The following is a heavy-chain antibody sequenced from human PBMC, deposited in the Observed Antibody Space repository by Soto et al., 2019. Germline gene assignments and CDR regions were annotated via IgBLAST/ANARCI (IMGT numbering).Heavy chain of an antibody. J-gene: IGHJ4*02. V-gene: IGHV3-30*18. Sequence: QVQLVESGGGVVQPGRSLRLSCAASGFTFSSYGMHWVRQAPGKGLEWVAVISYDGSKKYYADSVKGRVTISRDNSKNTLYLQMNSLRAEDTAVYYCAKDGEGELLGGYFDYWGQGTLVTVCS. CDR3: AKDGEGELLGGYFDY. D-gene: IGHD1-26*01. CDR1: GFTFSSYG. CDR2: ISYDGSKK.